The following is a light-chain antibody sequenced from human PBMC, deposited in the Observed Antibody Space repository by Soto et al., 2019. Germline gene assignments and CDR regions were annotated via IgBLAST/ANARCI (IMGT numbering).Light chain of an antibody. CDR2: EVS. CDR3: CSYAGNNTLV. J-gene: IGLJ3*02. V-gene: IGLV2-23*02. Sequence: QSVLTQPASVSGSRGQSTTISCTGTSSNVGSYNFVSWYRQYPGKAPELIIYEVSQRPSTFFNRFSGSKSGNTASLTVSGLQSDDEADYYCCSYAGNNTLVFGGGTKVTVL. CDR1: SSNVGSYNF.